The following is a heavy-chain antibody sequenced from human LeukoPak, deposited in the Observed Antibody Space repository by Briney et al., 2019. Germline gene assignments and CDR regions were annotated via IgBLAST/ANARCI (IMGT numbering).Heavy chain of an antibody. Sequence: PSQTLSLTCTVSGSSISNSNYYWGWIRQPPGKGLEWIGSIYYSGNTYYKPSLKSRVTISVDTSKNQFALKLSSVTAADTAVYYCARRRGLEPPDYWGQGTLVTVSS. CDR2: IYYSGNT. CDR3: ARRRGLEPPDY. CDR1: GSSISNSNYY. D-gene: IGHD1-1*01. J-gene: IGHJ4*02. V-gene: IGHV4-39*01.